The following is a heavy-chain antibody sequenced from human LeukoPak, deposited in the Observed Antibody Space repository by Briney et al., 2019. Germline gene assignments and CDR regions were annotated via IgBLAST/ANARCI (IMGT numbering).Heavy chain of an antibody. V-gene: IGHV1-46*01. D-gene: IGHD3-22*01. Sequence: EASVKVSCKASGYTFTSYYMHWVRQAPGQGLEWMGIINPSGGSTSYAQKFQGRVTMTRDTSTSTVYMELSSLRSEDTAVYYCARELNYCDSSGYHQLFDYWGQGTLVTVSS. J-gene: IGHJ4*02. CDR2: INPSGGST. CDR1: GYTFTSYY. CDR3: ARELNYCDSSGYHQLFDY.